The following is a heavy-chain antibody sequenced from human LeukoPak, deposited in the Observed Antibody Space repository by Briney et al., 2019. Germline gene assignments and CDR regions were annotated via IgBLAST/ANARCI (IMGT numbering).Heavy chain of an antibody. V-gene: IGHV3-7*01. Sequence: GGSLRLSCAASGVSFRGHWMSWVRQAPGKGLEWLANIKPDGSERRYVDSVKGRFTISRDDAKNSVYLEMNSLRVEDMAVYYCARERWTASGYYFDYCGQGTLVTVSS. CDR1: GVSFRGHW. D-gene: IGHD6-13*01. CDR3: ARERWTASGYYFDY. J-gene: IGHJ4*02. CDR2: IKPDGSER.